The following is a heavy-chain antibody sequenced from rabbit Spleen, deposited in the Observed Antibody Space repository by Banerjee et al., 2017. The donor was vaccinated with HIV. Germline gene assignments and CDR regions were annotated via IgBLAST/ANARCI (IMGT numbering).Heavy chain of an antibody. CDR3: TRDDGSGHYIDGYFNL. CDR2: INAVTGKA. J-gene: IGHJ4*01. Sequence: QEQLVESGGGLVKPEGSLKLSCTASGFSFSNKAVMCWVRQAPGKGLEWIACINAVTGKAVYASWAKGRFTISKTSSTTVTLQVTSVTAADTATYFCTRDDGSGHYIDGYFNLWGPGTLVTVS. V-gene: IGHV1S45*01. CDR1: GFSFSNKAV. D-gene: IGHD1-1*01.